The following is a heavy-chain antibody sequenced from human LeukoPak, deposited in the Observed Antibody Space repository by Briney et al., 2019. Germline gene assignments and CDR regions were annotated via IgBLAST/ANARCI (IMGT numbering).Heavy chain of an antibody. CDR1: GYTFTGYY. CDR3: ARQSLVNYYYYYIDV. V-gene: IGHV1-2*06. J-gene: IGHJ6*03. CDR2: INPNSGGT. Sequence: ASVKVSCKASGYTFTGYYMHWVRQAPGQGLEWMGRINPNSGGTNYAQTFQGRVTMTRDTSISTAYMELSRLRSDDTAVNYCARQSLVNYYYYYIDVWGRRATVTVSS. D-gene: IGHD2-2*01.